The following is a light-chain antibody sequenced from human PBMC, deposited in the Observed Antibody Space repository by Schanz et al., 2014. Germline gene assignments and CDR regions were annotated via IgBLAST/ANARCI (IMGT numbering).Light chain of an antibody. CDR1: SSNIGGGYD. Sequence: QSVLTQPPSVSGAPGQRVTISCTGSSSNIGGGYDVHWYQQLPGTAPKLLIFGNNNRPSGVPDRFSGSKSGTSASLAITGLQSEDEADYYCATWDDGLTARVFGGGTKLTVL. V-gene: IGLV1-40*01. CDR2: GNN. CDR3: ATWDDGLTARV. J-gene: IGLJ3*02.